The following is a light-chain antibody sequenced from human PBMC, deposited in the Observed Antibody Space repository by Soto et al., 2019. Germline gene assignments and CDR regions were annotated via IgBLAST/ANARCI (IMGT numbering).Light chain of an antibody. Sequence: QSALTQPASVSGSPGQPITISCTGTSSDVGANNYVSWYQHHPGKAPKLLIYEVSNRPSGVSSRFSGSKSGNTASLTISGLQAEDEADYFCSSYINSITFVVFGGGTKLTVL. J-gene: IGLJ2*01. CDR2: EVS. CDR3: SSYINSITFVV. V-gene: IGLV2-14*01. CDR1: SSDVGANNY.